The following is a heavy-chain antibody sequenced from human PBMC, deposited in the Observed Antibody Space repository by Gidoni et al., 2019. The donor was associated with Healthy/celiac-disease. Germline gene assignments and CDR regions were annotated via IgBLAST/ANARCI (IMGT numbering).Heavy chain of an antibody. CDR3: AKLTTYYDFWSGYWIDY. V-gene: IGHV3-23*01. D-gene: IGHD3-3*01. Sequence: EVQLLESGGGLVQPGGSLRLSCAASGFPFSSYAMSWVRQAPGKGLEWVSAMSGSGGSTYYADSVKGRFTISRDNSKNTLYLQMNSLRAEDTAVYYCAKLTTYYDFWSGYWIDYWGQGTLVTVSS. CDR2: MSGSGGST. J-gene: IGHJ4*02. CDR1: GFPFSSYA.